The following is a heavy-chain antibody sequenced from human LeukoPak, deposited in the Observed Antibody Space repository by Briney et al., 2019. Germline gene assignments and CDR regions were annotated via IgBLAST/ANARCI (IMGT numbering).Heavy chain of an antibody. V-gene: IGHV1-24*01. CDR1: GFTFSSYS. D-gene: IGHD4-23*01. CDR3: ATIAHGPVVDHYYYMDV. Sequence: GGSLRLSCAASGFTFSSYSMHWVRQAPGKGLEWMGGFDPEDGETIYAQKFQGRVTMTEDRSADTAYMELSSLRSEDTAVYYCATIAHGPVVDHYYYMDVWGKGTTVTVSS. CDR2: FDPEDGET. J-gene: IGHJ6*03.